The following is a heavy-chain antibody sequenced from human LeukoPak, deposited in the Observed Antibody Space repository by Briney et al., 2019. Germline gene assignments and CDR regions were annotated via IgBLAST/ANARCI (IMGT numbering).Heavy chain of an antibody. CDR1: GVSVINYY. J-gene: IGHJ5*02. V-gene: IGHV4-59*02. CDR2: IYYTGTT. CDR3: ARGGGWFDP. D-gene: IGHD3-10*01. Sequence: SETLSLTCTVSGVSVINYYLSWIRQAPGKELEWIGYIYYTGTTNYNPSLKSRVTMSIDRSNHEFSLKVRSVTAADTAVYYCARGGGWFDPWGQGTLVSVSS.